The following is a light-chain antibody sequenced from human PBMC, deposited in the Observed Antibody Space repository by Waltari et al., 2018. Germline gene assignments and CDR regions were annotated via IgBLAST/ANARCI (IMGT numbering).Light chain of an antibody. V-gene: IGLV2-14*01. Sequence: QSALTQPASVSGSPGQSITISCTGSSGDVGGYNYVSWYQQYPGSAPKLIIYDVNKRPAGVSYRFSGSKSGNTASLTISGLQGEDEADYYCFSYTASDAWLFGGGTKLTVL. CDR1: SGDVGGYNY. J-gene: IGLJ3*02. CDR2: DVN. CDR3: FSYTASDAWL.